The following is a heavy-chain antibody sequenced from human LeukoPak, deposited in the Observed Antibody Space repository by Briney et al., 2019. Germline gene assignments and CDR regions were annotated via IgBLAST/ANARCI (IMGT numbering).Heavy chain of an antibody. J-gene: IGHJ6*03. CDR1: GGSISSYY. V-gene: IGHV4-59*08. D-gene: IGHD3-3*01. Sequence: PSEALSLTCTVSGGSISSYYWSWIRQPPGKGLEWIGYIYYSGSTNYNPSLKSRVTISVDTSKNHLSLKLSSVTAADTAVYYCARVRATLFGVAMDYMDVWGKGTTVTVSS. CDR3: ARVRATLFGVAMDYMDV. CDR2: IYYSGST.